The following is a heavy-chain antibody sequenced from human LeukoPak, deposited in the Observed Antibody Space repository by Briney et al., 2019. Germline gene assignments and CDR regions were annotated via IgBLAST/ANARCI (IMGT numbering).Heavy chain of an antibody. V-gene: IGHV3-23*01. CDR3: ATVFVKPGDTARLED. J-gene: IGHJ4*02. CDR2: ISGSGGGT. CDR1: GFTFSSYA. Sequence: GGSLRLSCAASGFTFSSYAMSWVRQAPGKGLEWVSIISGSGGGTYYADSVKGRFTISRDNSKNTLYLEMNSLRAEDTAVYYCATVFVKPGDTARLEDWGQGTLVTVSS. D-gene: IGHD5-18*01.